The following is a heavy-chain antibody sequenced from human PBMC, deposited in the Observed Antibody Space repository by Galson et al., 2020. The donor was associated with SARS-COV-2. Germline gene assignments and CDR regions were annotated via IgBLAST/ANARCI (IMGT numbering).Heavy chain of an antibody. CDR1: GGSFSGYY. Sequence: SQASETLSLTCAVYGGSFSGYYWSWIRQSPGKKLECIGEIYHDGSTNYNPSLKGRVTVSVDMSKNQFSLKLSSVTAADTAVYYCARGFDLWGRGTLVTVSS. CDR2: IYHDGST. J-gene: IGHJ2*01. V-gene: IGHV4-34*01. CDR3: ARGFDL.